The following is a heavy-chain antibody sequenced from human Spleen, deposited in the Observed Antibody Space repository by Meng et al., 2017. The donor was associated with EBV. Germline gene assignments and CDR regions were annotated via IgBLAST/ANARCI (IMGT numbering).Heavy chain of an antibody. CDR1: GGSVSGFY. CDR2: SNHSGST. V-gene: IGHV4-34*01. Sequence: GQVQEGGAGRVKPWGALSLTCAVYGGSVSGFYWIWIRQAPEKGLEWIGESNHSGSTTYNPSLKSRVTISVDTSKDQFSLRLTSVTAADTAIYYCARGRTVARSPWSDPWGQGTLVTVSS. CDR3: ARGRTVARSPWSDP. D-gene: IGHD6-6*01. J-gene: IGHJ5*02.